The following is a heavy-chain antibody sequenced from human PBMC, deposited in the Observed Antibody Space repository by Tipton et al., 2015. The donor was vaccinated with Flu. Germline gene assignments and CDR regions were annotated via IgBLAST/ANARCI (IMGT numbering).Heavy chain of an antibody. Sequence: TLSLTCTVSGGSISSYYWSWIRQPPGKGLEWIGYTYYSGSTNYNPSLKSRVTISVDTYKNQFSLKLSSVTAADTAVYYCARHFGDYDILTGYDLWGQGTLVTVSS. CDR3: ARHFGDYDILTGYDL. CDR1: GGSISSYY. D-gene: IGHD3-9*01. J-gene: IGHJ5*02. CDR2: TYYSGST. V-gene: IGHV4-59*08.